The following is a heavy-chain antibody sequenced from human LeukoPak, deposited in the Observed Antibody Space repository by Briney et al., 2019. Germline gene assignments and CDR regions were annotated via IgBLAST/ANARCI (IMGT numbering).Heavy chain of an antibody. V-gene: IGHV5-51*01. Sequence: GESLKISCKASGCSFTNYWIRWVRQTPGKGLEWMGIIDPGDSDTRYTPSFQGQVTISADKSLSTAYLQWNSLKASDTAMYYCARQTAMGRSGDYWGQGTLVTVSS. CDR1: GCSFTNYW. CDR3: ARQTAMGRSGDY. J-gene: IGHJ4*02. CDR2: IDPGDSDT. D-gene: IGHD5-18*01.